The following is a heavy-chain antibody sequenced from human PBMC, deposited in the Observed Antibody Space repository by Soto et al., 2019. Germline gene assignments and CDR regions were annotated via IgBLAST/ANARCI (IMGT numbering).Heavy chain of an antibody. Sequence: QVQLQQWGAGLLKPSETLSLTCAVYGGSFSGYYCSWIRQPPGKGLEWIGEINHSGSTNYNPSLKSRVTISVDTSKNQFSLKLSSVTAADTAVYYCARVYCSGGSCPFYYFDYWGQGTLVTVSS. D-gene: IGHD2-15*01. V-gene: IGHV4-34*01. CDR1: GGSFSGYY. J-gene: IGHJ4*02. CDR2: INHSGST. CDR3: ARVYCSGGSCPFYYFDY.